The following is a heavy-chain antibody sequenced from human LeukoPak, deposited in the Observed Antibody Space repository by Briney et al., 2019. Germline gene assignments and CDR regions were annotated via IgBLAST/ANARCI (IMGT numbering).Heavy chain of an antibody. CDR2: IKSKTDGGTT. J-gene: IGHJ4*02. Sequence: GGSLRLSCAASGFTFRNASMSWVRQAPGKGLEWVGRIKSKTDGGTTDYAAPVKGRFTISRDNARNTLYLQMNSLRAEDTAVYYCATGSQERIWGQGTLVTVSS. CDR1: GFTFRNAS. D-gene: IGHD1-1*01. CDR3: ATGSQERI. V-gene: IGHV3-15*05.